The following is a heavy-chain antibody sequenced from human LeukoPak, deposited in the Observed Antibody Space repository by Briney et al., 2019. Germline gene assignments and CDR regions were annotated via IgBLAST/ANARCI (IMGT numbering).Heavy chain of an antibody. D-gene: IGHD6-19*01. Sequence: PGGSLRLSCAASGFTFSTYGIHWVRQAPGQGLEWVSAISDSGDYTSYADSVRGRFTISRDNSRNTLYLQMISLRPEDTAVYYCAKGHSSGWYGDAFDIWGQGTMVTVSS. J-gene: IGHJ3*02. CDR1: GFTFSTYG. CDR3: AKGHSSGWYGDAFDI. CDR2: ISDSGDYT. V-gene: IGHV3-23*01.